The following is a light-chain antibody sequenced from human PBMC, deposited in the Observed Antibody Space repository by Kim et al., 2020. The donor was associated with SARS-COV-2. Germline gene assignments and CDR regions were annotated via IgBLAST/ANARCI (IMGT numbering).Light chain of an antibody. V-gene: IGKV3-20*01. Sequence: LSPGERAPLSCMASQSVSSNYLAWYQQKPGQAPRVLIYGASTRATGIPDRFSGSGSGTDFTLIINRLEPEDFAVYYCQQYGSAPYTFGQGTKLDI. CDR1: QSVSSNY. J-gene: IGKJ2*01. CDR3: QQYGSAPYT. CDR2: GAS.